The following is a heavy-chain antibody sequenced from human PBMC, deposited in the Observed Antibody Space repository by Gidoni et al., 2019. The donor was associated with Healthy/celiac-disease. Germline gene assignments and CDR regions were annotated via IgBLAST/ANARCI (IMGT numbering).Heavy chain of an antibody. J-gene: IGHJ6*03. CDR2: IWYDGSNK. Sequence: QVQLVESGGGVVQPGRSLRPSCAASAFTFSSYGMPWVRQAPGKGLEWVAVIWYDGSNKYYADSVKGRFTISRDNSKNTLYLQMNSLRAEDTAVYYCATGDYFWGYYYYMDVWGKGTTVTVSS. V-gene: IGHV3-33*01. CDR1: AFTFSSYG. CDR3: ATGDYFWGYYYYMDV. D-gene: IGHD4-17*01.